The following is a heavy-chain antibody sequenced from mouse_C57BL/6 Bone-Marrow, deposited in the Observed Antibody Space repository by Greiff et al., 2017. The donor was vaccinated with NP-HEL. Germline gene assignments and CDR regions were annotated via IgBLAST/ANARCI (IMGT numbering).Heavy chain of an antibody. V-gene: IGHV1-50*01. D-gene: IGHD4-1*01. J-gene: IGHJ3*01. CDR2: IDPSDSYT. Sequence: VQLQQPGAELVKPGASVKLSCKASGYTFTSYWMQWVKQRPGQGLEWIGEIDPSDSYTNYNQKFKGKATLTVDTSSSPAYTQLSSLTSEDSAVYYCARSPYWDWFAYWGQGTLVTVSA. CDR3: ARSPYWDWFAY. CDR1: GYTFTSYW.